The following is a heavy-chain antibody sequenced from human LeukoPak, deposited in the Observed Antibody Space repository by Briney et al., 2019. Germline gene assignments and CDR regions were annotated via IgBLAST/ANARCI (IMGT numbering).Heavy chain of an antibody. CDR2: INWNGGST. J-gene: IGHJ4*02. D-gene: IGHD3-22*01. V-gene: IGHV3-20*04. CDR1: GFTFDDYG. Sequence: GGSLRLSCAASGFTFDDYGMSWVRQAPGKGLEWVSGINWNGGSTGYADSVKGRFIISRDNAKNSLYLQMNSLRAEDTALYYCARDSSGYFNFDYWGQGTLVTVSS. CDR3: ARDSSGYFNFDY.